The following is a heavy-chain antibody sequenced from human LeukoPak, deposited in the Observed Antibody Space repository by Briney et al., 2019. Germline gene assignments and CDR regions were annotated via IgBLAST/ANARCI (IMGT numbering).Heavy chain of an antibody. CDR2: ISSSSSTI. V-gene: IGHV3-48*04. D-gene: IGHD3-10*01. J-gene: IGHJ4*02. Sequence: GGSLRLSCAASGFTFSSYSMNWVRQAPWKGLEWVSYISSSSSTIYYADSVKGRFTISRDNAKNSLYLQMNSLRAEDTAVYYCATGLRGPNYWGQGTLVTVSS. CDR1: GFTFSSYS. CDR3: ATGLRGPNY.